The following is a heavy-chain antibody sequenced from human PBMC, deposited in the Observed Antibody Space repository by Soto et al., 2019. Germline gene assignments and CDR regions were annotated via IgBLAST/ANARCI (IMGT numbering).Heavy chain of an antibody. V-gene: IGHV3-30*18. CDR2: ISYDGSNK. Sequence: GGSLRLSSAASGFTFSSYGMHWVRQAPGKGLEWVAVISYDGSNKYYADSVKGRFTISRDNSKNTLYLQMNSLRAEDTAVYYCAKDVGIVVVPAARPYFDYWGQGTLVTVSS. CDR1: GFTFSSYG. CDR3: AKDVGIVVVPAARPYFDY. J-gene: IGHJ4*02. D-gene: IGHD2-2*03.